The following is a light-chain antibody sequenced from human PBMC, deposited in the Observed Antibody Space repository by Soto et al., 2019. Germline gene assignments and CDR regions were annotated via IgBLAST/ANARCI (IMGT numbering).Light chain of an antibody. CDR1: QGISSA. CDR3: QQFQSYALT. J-gene: IGKJ4*01. Sequence: ALPLTQSPSSLSASVGDRVTITCRASQGISSALAWYQHKPGRAPRLLIYDASSLQSGVSSRFSGSGSGTDFTLTISSLQPEDFVTYYCQQFQSYALTFGGGTKLESK. CDR2: DAS. V-gene: IGKV1-13*02.